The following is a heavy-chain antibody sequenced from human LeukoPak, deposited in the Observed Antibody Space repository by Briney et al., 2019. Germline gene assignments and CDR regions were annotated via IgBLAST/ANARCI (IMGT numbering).Heavy chain of an antibody. J-gene: IGHJ4*02. D-gene: IGHD2-21*02. CDR2: ISYDGSDK. Sequence: GGSLRLSCAASGFTVSSNYMSWVRQAPGKGLEWVAVISYDGSDKYYADSVKGRFTISRDNSKNTLYLQMNSLRAEDTAVYYCATTHVVVTANFDYWGQGTLVTVSS. CDR1: GFTVSSNY. V-gene: IGHV3-30-3*01. CDR3: ATTHVVVTANFDY.